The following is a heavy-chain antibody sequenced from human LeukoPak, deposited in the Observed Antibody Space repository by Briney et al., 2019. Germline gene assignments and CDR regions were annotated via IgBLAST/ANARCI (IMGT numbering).Heavy chain of an antibody. Sequence: SETLSLTCAVSGGSISSGGYSWSWIRQPPGKGLEWIGYIYHSGSTYYNPSLKSRVTISVDRSKNQFSLKLSSMTAADTAVYYCARLFDWGSDHWYFDLWGRGTLVTVSS. D-gene: IGHD3-9*01. CDR1: GGSISSGGYS. CDR3: ARLFDWGSDHWYFDL. J-gene: IGHJ2*01. V-gene: IGHV4-30-2*01. CDR2: IYHSGST.